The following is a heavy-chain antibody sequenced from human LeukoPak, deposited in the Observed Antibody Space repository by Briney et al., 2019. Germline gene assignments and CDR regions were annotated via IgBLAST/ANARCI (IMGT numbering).Heavy chain of an antibody. CDR2: ISSSSSTI. D-gene: IGHD6-13*01. J-gene: IGHJ4*02. Sequence: GGSLRLSCAASGFTFSSYSMNWVLQAPGKGLEWVSYISSSSSTIYYADSVKGRFTISRDNAKNSLYLQMNSLRAEDTAVYYCARGRMSSWFYYFDYWGQGTLVTVSS. V-gene: IGHV3-48*04. CDR3: ARGRMSSWFYYFDY. CDR1: GFTFSSYS.